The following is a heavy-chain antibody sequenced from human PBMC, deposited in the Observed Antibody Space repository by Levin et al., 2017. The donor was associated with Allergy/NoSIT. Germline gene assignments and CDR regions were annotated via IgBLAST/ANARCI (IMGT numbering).Heavy chain of an antibody. Sequence: GGSLRLSCTASGFTFGDYAMSWFRQAPGKGLEWVGFIRSKAYGGTTEYAASVKGRFTISRDDSKSIAYLQMNSLKTEDTAVYYCTRYYDSSGYYPPDAFDIWGQGTMVTVSS. J-gene: IGHJ3*02. V-gene: IGHV3-49*03. D-gene: IGHD3-22*01. CDR1: GFTFGDYA. CDR2: IRSKAYGGTT. CDR3: TRYYDSSGYYPPDAFDI.